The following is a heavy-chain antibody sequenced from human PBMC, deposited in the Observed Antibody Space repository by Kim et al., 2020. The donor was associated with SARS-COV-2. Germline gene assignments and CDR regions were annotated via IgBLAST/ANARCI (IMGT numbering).Heavy chain of an antibody. D-gene: IGHD3-16*01. J-gene: IGHJ4*02. V-gene: IGHV3-23*01. CDR2: GGKP. CDR3: ATSWGNADY. Sequence: GGKPNYVDAVKGRGTITRDNAKNTLYLQMNSLRAADTAVYYCATSWGNADYWGQGTLVTVSS.